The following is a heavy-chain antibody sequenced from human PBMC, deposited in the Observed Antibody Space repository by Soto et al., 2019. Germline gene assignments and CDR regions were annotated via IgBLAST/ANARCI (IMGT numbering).Heavy chain of an antibody. V-gene: IGHV4-30-4*01. J-gene: IGHJ6*02. D-gene: IGHD2-2*02. CDR3: ARDLCSSTSCYTPRTYFGMDV. CDR2: VHYGGTY. CDR1: GGSVNSSDYY. Sequence: SETLSLTCTASGGSVNSSDYYWNWIRQSPGKGLEWIGYVHYGGTYYYNPSLRSRVIISVDTSKNQFSLKVNSVTAADTAVYYCARDLCSSTSCYTPRTYFGMDVWGPGTTVTVSS.